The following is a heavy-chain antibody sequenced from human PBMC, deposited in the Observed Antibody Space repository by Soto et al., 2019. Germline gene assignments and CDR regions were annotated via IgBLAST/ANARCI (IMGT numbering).Heavy chain of an antibody. V-gene: IGHV3-33*01. CDR1: GFTFSSYG. CDR2: IRYDGSNK. J-gene: IGHJ6*02. Sequence: LRLSCAASGFTFSSYGMHWVRQAPGKGLEWVAVIRYDGSNKYYADSVKGRFTISRDNSKNTLYLQMNSLRAEDTAVYYCARDEMPLYYYYGMDVWGQGTTVTVSS. CDR3: ARDEMPLYYYYGMDV. D-gene: IGHD2-2*01.